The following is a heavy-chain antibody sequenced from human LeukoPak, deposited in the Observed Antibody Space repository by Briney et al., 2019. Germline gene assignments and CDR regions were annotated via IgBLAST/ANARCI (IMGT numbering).Heavy chain of an antibody. V-gene: IGHV3-11*04. CDR1: GFTFSDYY. Sequence: PGGSLRLSCAASGFTFSDYYMSWIRQAPGKGLEWVPYISSSGSTIYYADSVKGRFTISRDNAKNSLYLQMNSLRAEDTAVYYCARSVGYGDYSFDYWGQGTLVTVSS. D-gene: IGHD4-17*01. CDR2: ISSSGSTI. CDR3: ARSVGYGDYSFDY. J-gene: IGHJ4*02.